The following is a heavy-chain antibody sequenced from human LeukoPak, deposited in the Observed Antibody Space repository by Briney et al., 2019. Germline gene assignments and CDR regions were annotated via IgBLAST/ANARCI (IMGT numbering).Heavy chain of an antibody. CDR3: ARNYYDSSGYYFGAFDI. CDR2: FGTRSTSV. J-gene: IGHJ3*02. Sequence: PGGSLRLSCTASGFTFSGYSMNWIRQAPGKGLEWVSSFGTRSTSVYHAGSVKGRFAISRDNAKNTLYLQMNSLRAEDTAVYYCARNYYDSSGYYFGAFDIWGQGTMVTVSS. V-gene: IGHV3-21*01. D-gene: IGHD3-22*01. CDR1: GFTFSGYS.